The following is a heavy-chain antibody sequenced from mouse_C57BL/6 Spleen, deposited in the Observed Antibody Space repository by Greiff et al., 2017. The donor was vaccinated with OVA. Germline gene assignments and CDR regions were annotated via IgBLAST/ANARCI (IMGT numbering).Heavy chain of an antibody. CDR3: ARSHWDEGNFDY. Sequence: QVQLQQPGAELVKPGASVKLSCKASGYTFTSYWMHWVKQRPGQGLEWIGMIHPNSGSTNYNEKFKSKATLTVDKSSSTAYMQLSSLTSEDSAVYYCARSHWDEGNFDYWGQGTTLTVSS. J-gene: IGHJ2*01. D-gene: IGHD4-1*01. CDR2: IHPNSGST. CDR1: GYTFTSYW. V-gene: IGHV1-64*01.